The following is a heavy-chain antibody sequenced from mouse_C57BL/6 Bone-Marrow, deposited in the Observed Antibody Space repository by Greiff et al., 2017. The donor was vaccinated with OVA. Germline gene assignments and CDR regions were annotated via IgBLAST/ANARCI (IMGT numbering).Heavy chain of an antibody. J-gene: IGHJ3*01. CDR1: GYTFTEYT. Sequence: VQLQQSGAELVKPGASVKLSCKASGYTFTEYTIHWVKQRSGQGLEWIGWFYPGSGSITYNEKFKDKATLTVDKSSSTVSMELSRLTSEDSAVYFCARHERGLYYVYVLFAYWGQGTLVTVSA. V-gene: IGHV1-62-2*01. CDR2: FYPGSGSI. D-gene: IGHD2-2*01. CDR3: ARHERGLYYVYVLFAY.